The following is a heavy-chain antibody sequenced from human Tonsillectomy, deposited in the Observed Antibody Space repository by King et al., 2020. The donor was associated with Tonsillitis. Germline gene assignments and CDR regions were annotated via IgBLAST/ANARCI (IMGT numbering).Heavy chain of an antibody. D-gene: IGHD3-9*01. Sequence: VQLVESGGGLVQPGGSLRLSCAASGFTFSSYAMSWVRQAPGKGLEWVSVISGSVGSTYYADSVKGRFTISRDNSKNTLNLQMNSLRAEDTAVYYCAKAASNYDILTGYYYFDYWGQGTLVTVSS. V-gene: IGHV3-23*04. J-gene: IGHJ4*02. CDR1: GFTFSSYA. CDR3: AKAASNYDILTGYYYFDY. CDR2: ISGSVGST.